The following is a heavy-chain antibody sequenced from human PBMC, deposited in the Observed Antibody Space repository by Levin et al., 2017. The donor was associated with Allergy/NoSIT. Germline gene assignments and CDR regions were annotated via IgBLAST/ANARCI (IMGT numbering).Heavy chain of an antibody. V-gene: IGHV3-73*01. J-gene: IGHJ6*02. D-gene: IGHD3-3*01. Sequence: KVSCAASGFTFSGSAMHWVRQASGKGLEWVGRIRSKANSYATAYAASVKGRFTISRDDSKNTAYLQMNSLKTEDTAVYYCTRRDDFWPRDFTDVWGQGTTVTVSS. CDR3: TRRDDFWPRDFTDV. CDR2: IRSKANSYAT. CDR1: GFTFSGSA.